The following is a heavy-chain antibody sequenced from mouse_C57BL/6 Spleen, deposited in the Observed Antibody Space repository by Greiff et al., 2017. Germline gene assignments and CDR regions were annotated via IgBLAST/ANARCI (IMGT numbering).Heavy chain of an antibody. V-gene: IGHV1-80*01. Sequence: QVPLTQSGAELVKPGASVKISCKASGYAFSSYWMNWVKQRPGKGLEWIGQIYPGDGDTNYNGKFKGKATLTADKSSSTAYMQLSSLTSEDSAVYFCARGDYYYGSFDYWGQGTTLTVSS. D-gene: IGHD1-1*01. CDR1: GYAFSSYW. CDR3: ARGDYYYGSFDY. J-gene: IGHJ2*01. CDR2: IYPGDGDT.